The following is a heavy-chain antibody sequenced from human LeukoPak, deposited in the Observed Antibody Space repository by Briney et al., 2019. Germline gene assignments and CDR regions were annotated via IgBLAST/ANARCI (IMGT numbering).Heavy chain of an antibody. V-gene: IGHV1-69*04. Sequence: GASVKVSCKASGGTFSSYAISWVRQAPGQGLEWMGRIIPILGIANYAQKFQGRVTITTDESTSTAYMELSSLRSEDTAVYYCARGSRGNYDILTGYFGFDYWGQGTLVTVSS. D-gene: IGHD3-9*01. J-gene: IGHJ4*02. CDR1: GGTFSSYA. CDR3: ARGSRGNYDILTGYFGFDY. CDR2: IIPILGIA.